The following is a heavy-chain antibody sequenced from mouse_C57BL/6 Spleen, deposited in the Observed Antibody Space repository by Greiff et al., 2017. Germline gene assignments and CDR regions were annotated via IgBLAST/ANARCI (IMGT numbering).Heavy chain of an antibody. J-gene: IGHJ1*03. CDR1: GYTFTDYE. CDR2: IDPETGGT. Sequence: QVQLQQSGAELVRPGASVTLSCKASGYTFTDYEMHWVKQTPVHGLEWIGAIDPETGGTAYNQKFKGKAILTADKYSSTAYMELRSLTSEDSAVYYCTRRGYDYDGYWYFDVWGTGTTVTVSS. V-gene: IGHV1-15*01. CDR3: TRRGYDYDGYWYFDV. D-gene: IGHD2-4*01.